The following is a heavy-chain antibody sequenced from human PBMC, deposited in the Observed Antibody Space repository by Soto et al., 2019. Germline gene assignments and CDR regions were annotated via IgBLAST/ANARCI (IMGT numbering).Heavy chain of an antibody. D-gene: IGHD3-22*01. CDR2: ISSSGSTI. CDR3: AREGHYDSSGYSPYYFDY. V-gene: IGHV3-11*01. J-gene: IGHJ4*02. Sequence: GGSLRLSCAASGFTFSDYYMSWIRQAPGKGLEWVSYISSSGSTIYYADSVKGRFTISRDNAKNSLYLQMNSLRAEDTAVYYCAREGHYDSSGYSPYYFDYWGQGTLVTVSS. CDR1: GFTFSDYY.